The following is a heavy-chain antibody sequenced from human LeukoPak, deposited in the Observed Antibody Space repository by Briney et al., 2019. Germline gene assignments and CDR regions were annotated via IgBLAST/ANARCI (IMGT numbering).Heavy chain of an antibody. Sequence: SETLSLTCTVSGGSIRNYYWSWIRQPPGKGLEWIGYIFYRGNTNYNPSLKSRVTISVDTSKNQFSLKLSSVTAADTAVYYCARDRTRSSWYGGYYKDVWGKGTTVTISS. D-gene: IGHD6-13*01. CDR2: IFYRGNT. V-gene: IGHV4-59*01. J-gene: IGHJ6*03. CDR1: GGSIRNYY. CDR3: ARDRTRSSWYGGYYKDV.